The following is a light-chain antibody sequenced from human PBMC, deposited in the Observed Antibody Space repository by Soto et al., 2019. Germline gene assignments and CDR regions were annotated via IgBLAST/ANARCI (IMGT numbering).Light chain of an antibody. CDR3: QLRSIWVR. V-gene: IGKV3-11*01. J-gene: IGKJ4*01. Sequence: EIVLTQSPATLSFSPGERATLSCSASQSVSSYLAWYQQKPGQAPRLLIYDASNRATGIPARFSGSGSGTDFPLTIRSLGPEDFAVYYCQLRSIWVRFGGGTKVEIK. CDR2: DAS. CDR1: QSVSSY.